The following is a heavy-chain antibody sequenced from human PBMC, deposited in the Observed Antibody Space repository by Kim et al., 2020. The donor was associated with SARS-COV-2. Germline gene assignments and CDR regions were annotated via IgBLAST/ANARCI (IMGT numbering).Heavy chain of an antibody. V-gene: IGHV4-31*03. J-gene: IGHJ6*02. CDR2: IYYSGST. CDR3: SGSGSPVDYYGMDV. D-gene: IGHD3-10*01. CDR1: GGSISSGGYY. Sequence: SETLSLTCTVSGGSISSGGYYWSWIRQHPGKGLEWIGYIYYSGSTYYNPSLKSRVTISVDTSKNQFSLKLSSVTAADTAVYYCSGSGSPVDYYGMDVWGQGTTVTVSS.